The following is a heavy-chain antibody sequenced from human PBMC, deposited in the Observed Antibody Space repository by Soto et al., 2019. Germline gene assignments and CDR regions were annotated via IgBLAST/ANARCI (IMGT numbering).Heavy chain of an antibody. V-gene: IGHV1-2*02. D-gene: IGHD3-22*01. J-gene: IGHJ6*02. CDR1: GYTFTGYY. CDR2: INPNSGGT. CDR3: ARFKDSSGYPPDYYYYGMDV. Sequence: ASVKDSCKASGYTFTGYYMHWVRQAPGQGLEWMGWINPNSGGTNYAQKFQGRVTMTRDTSISKAYMEMSRLRSHATDLYYCARFKDSSGYPPDYYYYGMDVWGQGTTVTVSS.